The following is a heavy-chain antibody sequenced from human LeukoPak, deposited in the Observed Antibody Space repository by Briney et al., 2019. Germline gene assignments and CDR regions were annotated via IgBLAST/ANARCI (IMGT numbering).Heavy chain of an antibody. CDR1: GYTFTSYG. J-gene: IGHJ4*02. CDR2: ISAYNGNT. D-gene: IGHD6-6*01. Sequence: ASVKVSCKASGYTFTSYGISWVRQAPGQGLEWMGWISAYNGNTNYAQKLQGRVTMTTDTSTSTAYMELRSLRSDDTAVYYCARGDQYYSSSSIYHYWGQGTLVTVSS. CDR3: ARGDQYYSSSSIYHY. V-gene: IGHV1-18*01.